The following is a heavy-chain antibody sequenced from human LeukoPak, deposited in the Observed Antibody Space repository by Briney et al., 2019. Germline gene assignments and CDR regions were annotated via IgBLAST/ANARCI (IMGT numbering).Heavy chain of an antibody. D-gene: IGHD3-10*01. V-gene: IGHV3-33*06. CDR1: GFTFSSYG. Sequence: GGSLRLSCAASGFTFSSYGMHWVRQAPGKGLEWVAVIWYDGSNKYYADSVKGRFTISRDNSKNTLYLQMNSLRAEDTAVYYCAKDQLLWFGSDGMDVWGQGTTVTVSS. J-gene: IGHJ6*02. CDR3: AKDQLLWFGSDGMDV. CDR2: IWYDGSNK.